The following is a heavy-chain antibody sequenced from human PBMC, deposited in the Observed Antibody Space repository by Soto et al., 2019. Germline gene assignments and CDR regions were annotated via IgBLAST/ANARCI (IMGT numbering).Heavy chain of an antibody. V-gene: IGHV4-59*08. CDR2: IYYNGNT. CDR3: ARHSYNRNGNVLTRYDP. D-gene: IGHD1-1*01. J-gene: IGHJ5*02. Sequence: PSETLSLTCTVSRGSISTYYWSWIRQPPGKGLECIGYIYYNGNTNYNPSLKSRVTISVDTSKNQFSLKLNSVTAADTAVYYCARHSYNRNGNVLTRYDPWGQGTLDTVSS. CDR1: RGSISTYY.